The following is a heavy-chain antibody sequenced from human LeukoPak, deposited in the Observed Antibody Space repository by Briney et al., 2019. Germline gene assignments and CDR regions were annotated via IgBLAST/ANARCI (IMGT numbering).Heavy chain of an antibody. J-gene: IGHJ4*02. CDR1: GYTFTGYY. D-gene: IGHD6-13*01. CDR3: ARAPTLYSSSWYSDY. V-gene: IGHV1-2*02. CDR2: INPNSGGT. Sequence: ASVKVSCKASGYTFTGYYMHWVRQAPGQGLEWMGWINPNSGGTNYAQKFQGRVTMTRDTSISTAYVELSRLRSDDTAVYYCARAPTLYSSSWYSDYWGQGTLVTVSS.